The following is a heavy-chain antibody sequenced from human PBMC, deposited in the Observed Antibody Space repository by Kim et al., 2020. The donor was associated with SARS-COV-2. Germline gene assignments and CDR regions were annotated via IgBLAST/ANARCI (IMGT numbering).Heavy chain of an antibody. D-gene: IGHD4-4*01. J-gene: IGHJ6*02. CDR3: AKDISDYSKYYYYFGMDV. Sequence: VKGRFTISRGNSKNTVYLQMNSLRGEDTAVYYCAKDISDYSKYYYYFGMDVWGQGTTVTVSS. V-gene: IGHV3-23*01.